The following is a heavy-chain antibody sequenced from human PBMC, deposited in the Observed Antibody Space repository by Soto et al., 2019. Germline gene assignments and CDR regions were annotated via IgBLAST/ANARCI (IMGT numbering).Heavy chain of an antibody. Sequence: QVQLVQSGAEVRKPGSSVKVSCEASGGTFSSYSINWVRQAPGQGLEWMGGIIPIFGSSNYAQKFQGRVTITADKSTNTVFMELTSLKSEDTALYFCATKPRRGMEYYYFDLWGQGTLLTVS. CDR3: ATKPRRGMEYYYFDL. J-gene: IGHJ4*02. V-gene: IGHV1-69*06. CDR2: IIPIFGSS. D-gene: IGHD2-8*01. CDR1: GGTFSSYS.